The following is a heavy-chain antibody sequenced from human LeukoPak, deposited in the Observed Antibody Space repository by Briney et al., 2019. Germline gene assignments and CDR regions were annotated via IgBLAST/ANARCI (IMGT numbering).Heavy chain of an antibody. J-gene: IGHJ4*02. D-gene: IGHD6-13*01. Sequence: PSETLSLTCTVSGGSISSYYWSWIRQPPGKGLEWIGYIYYSGSTSYNPSLKSRVTISVDTSKNQFSLKLSSVTAADTAVYYCARALMLYSSSWGYYFDYWGQGTLVTVSS. CDR1: GGSISSYY. CDR2: IYYSGST. V-gene: IGHV4-59*12. CDR3: ARALMLYSSSWGYYFDY.